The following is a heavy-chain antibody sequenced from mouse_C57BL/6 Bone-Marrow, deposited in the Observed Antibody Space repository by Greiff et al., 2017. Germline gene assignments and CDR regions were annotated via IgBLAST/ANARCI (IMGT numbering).Heavy chain of an antibody. J-gene: IGHJ1*03. CDR3: ASRGYWYFDV. Sequence: QVQLQQPGAELVRPGSSVKLSCKASGYTFTSYWMDWVKQRPGQGLEWIGSIYPSDSDTHYNQKFKDKATLTVDKSSSTAYMQLSSLTSEASAVYYCASRGYWYFDVGGTGTTVTVSS. CDR2: IYPSDSDT. D-gene: IGHD3-3*01. V-gene: IGHV1-61*01. CDR1: GYTFTSYW.